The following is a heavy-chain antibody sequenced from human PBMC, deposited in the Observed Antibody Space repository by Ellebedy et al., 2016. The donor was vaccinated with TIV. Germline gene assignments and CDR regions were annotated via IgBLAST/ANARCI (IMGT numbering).Heavy chain of an antibody. D-gene: IGHD2-15*01. Sequence: PGGSLRLSCSASGSTFSSYAMYWVRQAPGKGLEYVSAISSNGGSTYYADSVKARFSISRDNSKNTLYIQMSSLRPEDTAVYYCLKGTKDLWYYGMDVWGQGTTVTVSS. V-gene: IGHV3-64D*06. CDR2: ISSNGGST. CDR1: GSTFSSYA. J-gene: IGHJ6*02. CDR3: LKGTKDLWYYGMDV.